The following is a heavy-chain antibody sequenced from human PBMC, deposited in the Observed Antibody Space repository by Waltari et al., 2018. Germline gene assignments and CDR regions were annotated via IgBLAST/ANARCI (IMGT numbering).Heavy chain of an antibody. CDR2: ISSSSSYI. V-gene: IGHV3-21*01. CDR3: ARDRGGAFDI. D-gene: IGHD3-10*01. CDR1: GFTFSSYS. Sequence: EVQLVESGGGLVKPGGSLRLSCAASGFTFSSYSMNWVRQAPGKGLEWVSSISSSSSYIYYADSVKCRFTISRDNAKNSLYLQMNSLRAEDTAVYYCARDRGGAFDIWGQGTMVTVSS. J-gene: IGHJ3*02.